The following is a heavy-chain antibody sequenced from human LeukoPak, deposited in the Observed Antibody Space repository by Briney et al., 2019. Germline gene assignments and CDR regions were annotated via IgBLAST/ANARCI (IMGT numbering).Heavy chain of an antibody. V-gene: IGHV5-51*01. CDR1: GYSFTSYW. CDR2: IYPGDSDT. J-gene: IGHJ6*02. D-gene: IGHD3-16*01. CDR3: ARRTMITFGGLALRWMDV. Sequence: GESLKISCKGSGYSFTSYWIGWVRQMPGKGLEWMGIIYPGDSDTRYSPSFQGQVTISADKSISTAYLQWSSLKASDTAMYYCARRTMITFGGLALRWMDVWGQGTTVTVSS.